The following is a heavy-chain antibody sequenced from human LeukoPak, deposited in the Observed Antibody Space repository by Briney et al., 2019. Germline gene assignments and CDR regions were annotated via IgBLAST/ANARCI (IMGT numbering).Heavy chain of an antibody. CDR3: ASGVVGGFDYYYYMDV. CDR1: GGCISSSSYY. CDR2: IYYSGST. D-gene: IGHD2-15*01. V-gene: IGHV4-39*01. Sequence: PSETLSLTCTVCGGCISSSSYYWGWIRQPPGKGLEWIGSIYYSGSTYYNPSLKSRVTISVDTSKNQFSLKLSSVPAADPAVYYCASGVVGGFDYYYYMDVWGKGTTVTISS. J-gene: IGHJ6*03.